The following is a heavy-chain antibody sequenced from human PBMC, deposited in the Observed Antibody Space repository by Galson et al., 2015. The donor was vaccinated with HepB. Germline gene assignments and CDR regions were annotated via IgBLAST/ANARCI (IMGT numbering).Heavy chain of an antibody. CDR3: ARGDMVRGVIGYYGMDV. CDR1: GYTFTSYG. D-gene: IGHD3-10*01. Sequence: SVKVSCKASGYTFTSYGISWVRQAPGQGLEWMGWISAYNGNTNYAQKLQGRVTMTTDTPTSTAYMELRSLRSDDTAVYYCARGDMVRGVIGYYGMDVWGQGTTVTVSS. J-gene: IGHJ6*02. V-gene: IGHV1-18*01. CDR2: ISAYNGNT.